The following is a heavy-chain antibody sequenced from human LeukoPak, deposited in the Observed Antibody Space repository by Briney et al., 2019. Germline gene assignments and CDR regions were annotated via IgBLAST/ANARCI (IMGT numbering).Heavy chain of an antibody. J-gene: IGHJ3*02. D-gene: IGHD3-22*01. CDR2: ITWNSGSI. CDR1: GFTFDEYA. V-gene: IGHV3-9*01. Sequence: GESLRLSCAASGFTFDEYAMHWVRQPPGKGLEWVSGITWNSGSIGYADSVKGRFTISRDNAKNSLYLQMNSLRAEDAALYDCAKADLVGIVVSEDFANGGQGTMVTISS. CDR3: AKADLVGIVVSEDFAN.